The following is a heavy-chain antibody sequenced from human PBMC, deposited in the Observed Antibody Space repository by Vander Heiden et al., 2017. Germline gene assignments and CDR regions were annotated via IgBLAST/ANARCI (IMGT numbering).Heavy chain of an antibody. CDR3: AKVGGSYTNWFDP. Sequence: EVQLLESGGGLVQPGGSLRPSCAASGFTFGMYAISWGRQDPGKGLEWVSAISGGGGSTYYADSVKGRFTISRDNSKNTLYLQMNSLRAEDTAVYYCAKVGGSYTNWFDPWGQGTLVTVSS. CDR1: GFTFGMYA. D-gene: IGHD1-26*01. J-gene: IGHJ5*02. V-gene: IGHV3-23*01. CDR2: ISGGGGST.